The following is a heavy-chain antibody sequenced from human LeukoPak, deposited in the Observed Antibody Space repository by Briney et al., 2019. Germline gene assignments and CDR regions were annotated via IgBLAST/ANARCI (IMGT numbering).Heavy chain of an antibody. CDR3: ARHVYGEGMVV. V-gene: IGHV4-59*08. D-gene: IGHD4-17*01. Sequence: SETLSLTCTVSGGSLNGYYWGWIRQPPGKGLECIGYIHSSEGTAHNASLKSRLTLSLDTSKNQFSLTLSSVTAADTAVYYCARHVYGEGMVVWGKGTTVTVSS. CDR2: IHSSEGT. CDR1: GGSLNGYY. J-gene: IGHJ6*04.